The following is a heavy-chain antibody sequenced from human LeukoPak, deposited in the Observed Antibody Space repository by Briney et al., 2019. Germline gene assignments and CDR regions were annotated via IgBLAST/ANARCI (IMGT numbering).Heavy chain of an antibody. Sequence: PGGSLRLSCAASGFTFSSYGMHWVRQAPGKGLEWVAVISYDGSNKYYADSVKGRFTISRDNSKNTLCLQMNSLRAEDTAVYYCAKGYDLYGMDVWGQGATVTVSS. V-gene: IGHV3-30*18. CDR3: AKGYDLYGMDV. D-gene: IGHD1-1*01. CDR2: ISYDGSNK. CDR1: GFTFSSYG. J-gene: IGHJ6*02.